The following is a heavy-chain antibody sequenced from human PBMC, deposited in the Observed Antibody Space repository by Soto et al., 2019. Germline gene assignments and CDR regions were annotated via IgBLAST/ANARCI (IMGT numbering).Heavy chain of an antibody. CDR2: ISANYGTT. J-gene: IGHJ4*02. CDR3: ARDDLGNWNDGGGDY. Sequence: GASVKVSCKASGGTFSSYAISWVRQAPGQGLEWMGWISANYGTTNYAQKLQGRVTMTTDTSTSTAYMELRSLRSDDTAVYYCARDDLGNWNDGGGDYWGQGTLVTVSS. CDR1: GGTFSSYA. V-gene: IGHV1-18*01. D-gene: IGHD1-1*01.